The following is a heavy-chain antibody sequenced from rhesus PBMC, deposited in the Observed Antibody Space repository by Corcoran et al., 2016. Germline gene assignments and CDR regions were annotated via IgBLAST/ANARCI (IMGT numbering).Heavy chain of an antibody. D-gene: IGHD3-34*01. Sequence: QVQLQESGPGVVKPSETLSLICAVSGGSISGGYGWRWLRQPPGKGLEWIGEYNGSRGSTNSNPARKNRVTSAKDASKNQLSLRLSSVTAADTAVDYWARSRWGSDYWGQGVLVTVSS. J-gene: IGHJ4*01. CDR1: GGSISGGYG. CDR3: ARSRWGSDY. V-gene: IGHV4-76*01. CDR2: NGSRGST.